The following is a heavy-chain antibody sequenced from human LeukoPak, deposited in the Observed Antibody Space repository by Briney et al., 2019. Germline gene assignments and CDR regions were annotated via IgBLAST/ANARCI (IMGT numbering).Heavy chain of an antibody. D-gene: IGHD6-6*01. CDR3: ARVSEYSSSSPSFDY. Sequence: PSQTLSLTCTVSGFSISSRGYYWSWLRQHPGKGLEWIGYIYYSGSTYYNPSLKSRVTISVDTSKNQFSLKLSSVTAADTAVYYCARVSEYSSSSPSFDYWGQGTLVTVSS. CDR2: IYYSGST. J-gene: IGHJ4*02. V-gene: IGHV4-31*03. CDR1: GFSISSRGYY.